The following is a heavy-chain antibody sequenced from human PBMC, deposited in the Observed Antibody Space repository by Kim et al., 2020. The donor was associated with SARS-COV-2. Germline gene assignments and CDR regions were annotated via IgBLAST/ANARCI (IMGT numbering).Heavy chain of an antibody. Sequence: GGSLRLSCAASGFTFSSYAMSWVRQAPGKGLEWVSAISSSGGSTYYADSVKGRFTISRDNSKNTLYLQMNSLRAEDTAVYYCAKVTYYYDSSGHKRPDRNFDYWGQGTLVTVSS. CDR1: GFTFSSYA. D-gene: IGHD3-22*01. CDR2: ISSSGGST. CDR3: AKVTYYYDSSGHKRPDRNFDY. V-gene: IGHV3-23*01. J-gene: IGHJ4*02.